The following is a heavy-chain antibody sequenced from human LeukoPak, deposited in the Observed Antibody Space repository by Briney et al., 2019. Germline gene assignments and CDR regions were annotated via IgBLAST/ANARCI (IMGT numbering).Heavy chain of an antibody. CDR2: ISGSGGST. CDR1: GFTFSSYA. CDR3: ANARGEWLLLLDY. J-gene: IGHJ4*02. V-gene: IGHV3-23*01. D-gene: IGHD3-3*01. Sequence: GGSLRLSCAASGFTFSSYAMSWVRQAPGKGLEWVSAISGSGGSTYYADSVKGRFTISRDNSKNTLYLQMNSLRAEDTAVYYCANARGEWLLLLDYWGQGTLVTVSS.